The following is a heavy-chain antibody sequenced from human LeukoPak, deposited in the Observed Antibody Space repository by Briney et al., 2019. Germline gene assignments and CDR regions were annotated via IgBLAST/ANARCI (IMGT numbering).Heavy chain of an antibody. J-gene: IGHJ4*02. D-gene: IGHD2-15*01. V-gene: IGHV3-48*01. Sequence: GGSLRLSCEASGFTFNKYNMNWVRQAPGKGLEWVTYISASSATIYYADSLKGRFTISRDNAKNSVFLQMNRLKVEDTGVYYCARDSGGGDCDYWGQGTLVTVSS. CDR3: ARDSGGGDCDY. CDR2: ISASSATI. CDR1: GFTFNKYN.